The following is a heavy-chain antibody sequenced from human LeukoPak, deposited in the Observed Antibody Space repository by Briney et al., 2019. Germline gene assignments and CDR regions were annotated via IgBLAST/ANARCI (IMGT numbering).Heavy chain of an antibody. Sequence: ASVKVSCKASGYTFTTYGVTWVRQAPRQGLEWMGWISAYNGDTNYAQKFQGRITMTTDTSTNTAYIELRSLRSDDTAVYYCARDHSSSCQLLDYWGQGTLVTVPS. CDR1: GYTFTTYG. CDR2: ISAYNGDT. D-gene: IGHD2-2*01. V-gene: IGHV1-18*01. J-gene: IGHJ4*02. CDR3: ARDHSSSCQLLDY.